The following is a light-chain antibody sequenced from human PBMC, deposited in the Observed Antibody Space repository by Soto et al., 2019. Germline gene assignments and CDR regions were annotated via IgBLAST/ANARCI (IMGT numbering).Light chain of an antibody. CDR3: SSYTSSSTLV. V-gene: IGLV2-14*01. CDR2: EVS. Sequence: QSALTQPASVSGSPGQSITISCTGTSNDVGGSNYVSWYQQHPDKAPKLMIFEVSYRPSGVSNRFSGSTSGNTASLTISGLQAEDEAHYYCSSYTSSSTLVFGGGTKLTVL. CDR1: SNDVGGSNY. J-gene: IGLJ2*01.